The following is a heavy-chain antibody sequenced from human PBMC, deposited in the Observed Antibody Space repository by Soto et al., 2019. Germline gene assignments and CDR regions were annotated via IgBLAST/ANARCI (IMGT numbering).Heavy chain of an antibody. CDR1: GDSVSSGDYY. CDR3: ARIPVDTYMIYWSDP. V-gene: IGHV4-61*08. CDR2: VYLSGST. J-gene: IGHJ5*02. Sequence: SETLSLTCSVSGDSVSSGDYYWSWIRQPPGKGLEWIGHVYLSGSTNYIPSLKSRLTMSVDTAKNQFSLKLNSVTAADTAVYYCARIPVDTYMIYWSDPWGQGTQVTVSS. D-gene: IGHD3-16*01.